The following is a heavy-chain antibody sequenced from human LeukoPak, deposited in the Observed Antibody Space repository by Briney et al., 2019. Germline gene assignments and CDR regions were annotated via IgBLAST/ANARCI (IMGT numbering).Heavy chain of an antibody. J-gene: IGHJ4*02. V-gene: IGHV3-66*02. CDR2: IYNTGGT. D-gene: IGHD5-24*01. CDR1: GFTVSTNY. Sequence: GSLRLSCAASGFTVSTNYMTWVRQAPGKGLEWVSVIYNTGGTYYADFVKGRFTISRDNSKNTLYLQMNSLRAEDTAMYFCAKNIGAYNSHYFDYWGQGTPVTVSS. CDR3: AKNIGAYNSHYFDY.